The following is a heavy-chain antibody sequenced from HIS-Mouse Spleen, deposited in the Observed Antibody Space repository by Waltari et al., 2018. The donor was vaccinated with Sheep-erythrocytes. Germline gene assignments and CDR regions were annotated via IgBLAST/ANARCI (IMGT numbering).Heavy chain of an antibody. CDR1: GGSISSGGYY. V-gene: IGHV4-31*03. D-gene: IGHD3-10*01. CDR3: ARALIITMVRGVTSNWFDP. CDR2: FYYSGRT. Sequence: QVQLQESGPGLVKPSQTLSLTCTVSGGSISSGGYYWSWIRQHPGKGLEWIGYFYYSGRTYYHPSLKSRVTISVDTSKNQFSLKLSSVTAADTAVYYCARALIITMVRGVTSNWFDPWGQGTLVTVSS. J-gene: IGHJ5*02.